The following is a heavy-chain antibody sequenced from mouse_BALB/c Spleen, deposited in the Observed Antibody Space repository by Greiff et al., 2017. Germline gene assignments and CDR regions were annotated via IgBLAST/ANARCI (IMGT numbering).Heavy chain of an antibody. CDR3: ARDNVGYAMDY. CDR1: GFNIKDTY. CDR2: IDPANGNT. J-gene: IGHJ4*01. D-gene: IGHD3-1*01. Sequence: EVQLQQSGAELVKPGASVKLSCTASGFNIKDTYMHWVKQRPEQGLEWIGRIDPANGNTKYDPKFQGKATITADTSSNTAYLQLSSLTSEDTAVYYCARDNVGYAMDYWGQGTSVTVSS. V-gene: IGHV14-3*02.